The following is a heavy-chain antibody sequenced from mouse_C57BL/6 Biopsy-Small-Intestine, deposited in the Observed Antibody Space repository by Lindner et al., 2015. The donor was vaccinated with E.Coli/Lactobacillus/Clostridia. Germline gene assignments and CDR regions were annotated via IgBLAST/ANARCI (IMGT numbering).Heavy chain of an antibody. CDR3: ARDRRRRGAY. J-gene: IGHJ3*01. CDR1: GFTFSSYA. V-gene: IGHV5-4*01. D-gene: IGHD2-12*01. CDR2: ISDGGSYT. Sequence: VQLQESGGGLVKPGGSLKLSCAASGFTFSSYAMSWVRQTPEKRLEWVATISDGGSYTYYPDNVKGRFTISRDNAKDNLYLQMSHLKSEDTAMYYCARDRRRRGAYWGQGTLVTVSA.